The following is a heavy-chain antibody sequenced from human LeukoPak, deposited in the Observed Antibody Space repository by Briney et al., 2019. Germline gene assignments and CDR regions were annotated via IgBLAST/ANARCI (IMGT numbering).Heavy chain of an antibody. CDR3: ARAEYYYDSSGYPIDY. D-gene: IGHD3-22*01. J-gene: IGHJ4*02. Sequence: SVKVSCKASGYTFTSYAMHWVRQAPGQRLEWMGWINAGNGNTKYSQKFQGRVTITRDTSASTAYMELSSLRSEDTAVYYCARAEYYYDSSGYPIDYWGQGTLVTVSS. CDR1: GYTFTSYA. V-gene: IGHV1-3*01. CDR2: INAGNGNT.